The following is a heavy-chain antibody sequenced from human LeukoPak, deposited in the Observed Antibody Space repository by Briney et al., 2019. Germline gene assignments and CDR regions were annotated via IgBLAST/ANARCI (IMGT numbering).Heavy chain of an antibody. V-gene: IGHV1-46*01. J-gene: IGHJ4*02. CDR1: AYTFTSYY. CDR2: INLSDGST. CDR3: ARERRLTGERYFYY. Sequence: ASVKVSCEASAYTFTSYYMHWVRHAPGQGLEWMGIINLSDGSTSYAQKFQGRVTMTRDTPTSTLYMELSTLRSEGTGVYFCARERRLTGERYFYYWGQGTLVTVSS. D-gene: IGHD7-27*01.